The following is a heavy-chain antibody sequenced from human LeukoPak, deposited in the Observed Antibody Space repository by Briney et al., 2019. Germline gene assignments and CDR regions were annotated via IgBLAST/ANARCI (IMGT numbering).Heavy chain of an antibody. J-gene: IGHJ4*02. V-gene: IGHV3-53*01. D-gene: IGHD3-10*01. CDR3: ARFSIWFGELLDY. Sequence: PGGSLRLSCAVSGFTVSSNYMSWVRQAPGKGLEWVSVIYSGGSTYYADSVKGRFTISRDNSKNTLYLQMNSLRAEDTAVYYCARFSIWFGELLDYWGQGTLVTVSS. CDR1: GFTVSSNY. CDR2: IYSGGST.